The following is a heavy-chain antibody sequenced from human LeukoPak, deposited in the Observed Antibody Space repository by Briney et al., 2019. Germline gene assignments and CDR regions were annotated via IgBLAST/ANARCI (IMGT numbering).Heavy chain of an antibody. V-gene: IGHV3-33*01. D-gene: IGHD3-3*01. CDR1: GFTFSSYG. J-gene: IGHJ6*02. CDR2: IWYDGSNK. Sequence: GGSLRLSCAASGFTFSSYGMHWVRQAPGKGLEWVAVIWYDGSNKYYADSVKGRFTISRDNSKNTLYLQMNSLRAEDTAVYYCARDLTYYDFWSGYYSTRYYYYGMDVWGQGTTVTVSS. CDR3: ARDLTYYDFWSGYYSTRYYYYGMDV.